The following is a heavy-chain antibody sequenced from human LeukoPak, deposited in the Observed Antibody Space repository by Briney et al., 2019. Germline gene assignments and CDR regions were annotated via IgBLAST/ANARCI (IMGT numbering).Heavy chain of an antibody. CDR1: GFTFSSYA. V-gene: IGHV3-23*01. CDR2: ISGSGGST. Sequence: GGSLRLSCAASGFTFSSYAMSWVRQAPGKGLEWVSAISGSGGSTYYADSVKGRFTISRDNAKNSLYLQMNSLRAEDTAVYYCARDRYGSGSYLSPGDYWGQGTLVTVSS. CDR3: ARDRYGSGSYLSPGDY. D-gene: IGHD3-10*01. J-gene: IGHJ4*02.